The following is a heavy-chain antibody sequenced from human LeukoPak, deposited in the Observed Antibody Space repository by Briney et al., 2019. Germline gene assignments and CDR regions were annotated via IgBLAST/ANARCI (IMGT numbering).Heavy chain of an antibody. Sequence: ASVKVSCKASGYTFTSYDINWVRQATGQGLEWMGWMNPNSGNTGYAQKFQGRVTMTRNTSISTAYMELSSLRSEDTAVYYCAKAPMFRGFIKPVNWFDPGGQGTLVTVS. CDR2: MNPNSGNT. J-gene: IGHJ5*02. CDR3: AKAPMFRGFIKPVNWFDP. CDR1: GYTFTSYD. D-gene: IGHD3-10*01. V-gene: IGHV1-8*01.